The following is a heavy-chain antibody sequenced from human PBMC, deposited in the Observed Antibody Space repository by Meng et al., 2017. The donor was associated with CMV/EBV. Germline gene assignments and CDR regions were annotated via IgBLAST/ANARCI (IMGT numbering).Heavy chain of an antibody. D-gene: IGHD6-13*01. Sequence: KVSCKGSGYSFTSYWIGWVRQMPGKGLEWMGIIYPGDSDTRYSPSFQGQVTISADKSISTAYLQWSSLKASDTAMYYCARHNGGELVPGPDAFDIWVQGTMVTVSS. V-gene: IGHV5-51*01. CDR3: ARHNGGELVPGPDAFDI. J-gene: IGHJ3*02. CDR1: GYSFTSYW. CDR2: IYPGDSDT.